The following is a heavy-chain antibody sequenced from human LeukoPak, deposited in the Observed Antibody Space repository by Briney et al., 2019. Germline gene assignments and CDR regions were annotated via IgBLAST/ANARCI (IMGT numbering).Heavy chain of an antibody. D-gene: IGHD2-2*01. V-gene: IGHV3-7*03. Sequence: GGSLRLSCAASGFTFSSYWMSWVRQAPGKGLEWVANIKQDGSEKYYVDSVKGRFTISRDNAKNSLYLQMNSLRAEDTAVYYCAKASYCSSTSCYSRLLTPFDYWGQGTLVTVSS. J-gene: IGHJ4*02. CDR1: GFTFSSYW. CDR3: AKASYCSSTSCYSRLLTPFDY. CDR2: IKQDGSEK.